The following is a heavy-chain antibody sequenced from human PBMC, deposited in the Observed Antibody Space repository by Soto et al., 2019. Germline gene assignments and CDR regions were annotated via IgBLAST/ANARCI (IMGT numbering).Heavy chain of an antibody. Sequence: SETLSLTCAVYGGSFSGYYWSWIRQPPGKGLEWIGEINHSGSTNYNPSLKSRVTISVDTSKNQFSLKLSSVTAADTAVYYCARGQYQLLSRLFDSSGQGTLVTVSS. V-gene: IGHV4-34*01. CDR3: ARGQYQLLSRLFDS. CDR1: GGSFSGYY. J-gene: IGHJ5*01. CDR2: INHSGST. D-gene: IGHD2-2*01.